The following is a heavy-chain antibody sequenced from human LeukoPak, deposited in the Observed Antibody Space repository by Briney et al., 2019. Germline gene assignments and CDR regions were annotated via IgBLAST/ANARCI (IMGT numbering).Heavy chain of an antibody. CDR2: ISTHGGST. Sequence: GGSLRLSCSASGFTFSSYTIHWVRQAPGKGLEYVSGISTHGGSTYYADSVRGRFTFSRDNSKNTLYVRMSSLRADDTAVYYCVKRGGIKENHDAFDIWGQGTMVSVSS. D-gene: IGHD1-1*01. CDR3: VKRGGIKENHDAFDI. CDR1: GFTFSSYT. J-gene: IGHJ3*02. V-gene: IGHV3-64*05.